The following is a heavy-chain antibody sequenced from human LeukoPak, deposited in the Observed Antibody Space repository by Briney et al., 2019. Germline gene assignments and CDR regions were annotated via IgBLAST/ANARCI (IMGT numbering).Heavy chain of an antibody. Sequence: SETLSLTCAVYGGSFSGYYWSWIRQPPGKGLEWIGEINHSGSTNYNPSPKSRVTISVDTSKNQFSLKLSSVTAADTAVYYCARYCRSTSCYGGAFDIWGQGTMVTVSS. CDR1: GGSFSGYY. V-gene: IGHV4-34*01. CDR3: ARYCRSTSCYGGAFDI. D-gene: IGHD2-2*01. CDR2: INHSGST. J-gene: IGHJ3*02.